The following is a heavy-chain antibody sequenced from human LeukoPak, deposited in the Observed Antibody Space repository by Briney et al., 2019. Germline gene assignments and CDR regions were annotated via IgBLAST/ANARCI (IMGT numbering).Heavy chain of an antibody. V-gene: IGHV3-48*04. CDR1: GSTFTSYS. J-gene: IGHJ4*02. Sequence: PGGSLRLSCVNTGSTFTSYSIHWVRQAPGKGLEWVSYISSSSSATKYADSVKGRFTVSRDNTEQSVYLQMNSLRAEDTAVYYCATVVVMDTSYWGQGTLVIVSS. CDR3: ATVVVMDTSY. CDR2: ISSSSSAT. D-gene: IGHD2-15*01.